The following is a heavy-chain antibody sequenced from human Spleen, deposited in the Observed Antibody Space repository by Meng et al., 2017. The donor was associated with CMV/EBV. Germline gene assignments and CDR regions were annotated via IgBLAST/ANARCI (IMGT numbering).Heavy chain of an antibody. CDR2: INPNGGGT. V-gene: IGHV1-2*02. Sequence: ASVKVSCKASGGTFSNYAFNWVRQAPGQGLEWMGWINPNGGGTNYAQNFQGRITVTRDTSITTAYMELSRLRSDYTALYYWATGGGSSGYPDKWGQGTLVTVSS. D-gene: IGHD3-22*01. J-gene: IGHJ4*02. CDR1: GGTFSNYA. CDR3: ATGGGSSGYPDK.